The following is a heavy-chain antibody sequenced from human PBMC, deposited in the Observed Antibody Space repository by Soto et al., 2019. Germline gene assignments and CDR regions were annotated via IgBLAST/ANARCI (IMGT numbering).Heavy chain of an antibody. D-gene: IGHD2-2*01. Sequence: GGSLRHSCASSGFNFSDYYMSWIRQAPGKGLEWVSYISSSGSTIYYADSVKGRFTISRDNAKNSLYLQMNGLRAEDTAVYYCAREGGDIVVVPANLGAFDIWGQGTMVTVSS. CDR3: AREGGDIVVVPANLGAFDI. CDR2: ISSSGSTI. V-gene: IGHV3-11*01. CDR1: GFNFSDYY. J-gene: IGHJ3*02.